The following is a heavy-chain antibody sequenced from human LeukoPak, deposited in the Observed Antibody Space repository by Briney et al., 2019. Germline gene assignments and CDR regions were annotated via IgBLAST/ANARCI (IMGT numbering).Heavy chain of an antibody. CDR3: AKGRQGGGYAIDY. V-gene: IGHV3-23*01. CDR2: ISGSGGTT. Sequence: GGSLRLSCAASGFTFSTYAMIWVRHAPGKGLEEVSTISGSGGTTYYADSVTGRFTISRDNFENTLYLQMNSLRAEDTALYYCAKGRQGGGYAIDYWGQGTLVTVSS. D-gene: IGHD5-12*01. J-gene: IGHJ4*02. CDR1: GFTFSTYA.